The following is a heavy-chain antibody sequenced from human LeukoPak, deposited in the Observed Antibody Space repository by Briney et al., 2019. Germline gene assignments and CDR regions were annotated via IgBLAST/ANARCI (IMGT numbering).Heavy chain of an antibody. V-gene: IGHV3-53*01. D-gene: IGHD2-21*02. Sequence: GSLRLSCAATGLSVSSNFMSWVRQAPGKGLEWVSVIYGGGSTYYADSVKGRFTISRDTPKNTLYLQMNSLRVEDTAVYYCAKPGGALCGGDCYSYYFDSWGQGAPVTVSS. CDR1: GLSVSSNF. CDR2: IYGGGST. J-gene: IGHJ4*02. CDR3: AKPGGALCGGDCYSYYFDS.